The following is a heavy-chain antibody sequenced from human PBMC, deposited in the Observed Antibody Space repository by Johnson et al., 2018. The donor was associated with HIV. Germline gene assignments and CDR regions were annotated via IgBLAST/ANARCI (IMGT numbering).Heavy chain of an antibody. Sequence: VQLVESGGGVVQPGGSLRLSCAASGFTFDDYGVSWVRQAPGKGLEWVSGINWNGGSTYYADSVKGRFTISRDNSKNTLYLQMNSLRAEDTAVYYCAKDRFTMPVGDAFDIWGQGTMVTVSS. J-gene: IGHJ3*02. D-gene: IGHD3-22*01. CDR1: GFTFDDYG. CDR3: AKDRFTMPVGDAFDI. V-gene: IGHV3-23*04. CDR2: INWNGGST.